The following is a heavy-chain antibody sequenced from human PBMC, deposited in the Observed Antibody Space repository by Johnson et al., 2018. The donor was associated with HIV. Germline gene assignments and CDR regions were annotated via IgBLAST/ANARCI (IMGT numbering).Heavy chain of an antibody. CDR1: GFTFSTYA. V-gene: IGHV3-23*04. CDR2: IGGSGGRT. J-gene: IGHJ3*02. D-gene: IGHD6-13*01. Sequence: VQLVESGGGLVQPGGSLRLSCAASGFTFSTYAMNWVRHAPGKGLEWVSGIGGSGGRTYYPDSVKGRFTISRDNSKNTLYLQMNSLRAEDTAAYYCARSGGYPNAFDMWGQGTLVTVPA. CDR3: ARSGGYPNAFDM.